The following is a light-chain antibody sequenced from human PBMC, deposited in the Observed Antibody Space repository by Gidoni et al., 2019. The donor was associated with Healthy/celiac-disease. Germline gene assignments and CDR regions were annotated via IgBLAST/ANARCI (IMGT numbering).Light chain of an antibody. CDR3: QQYNNWPPWT. Sequence: EIVITQPPATLSVSPGERATLTCRASQRVSSNLAWYQQRPGQAPRLLIYGASTRATGIPARFSGSGSGTEFTLTISSLQSEDFAVYYCQQYNNWPPWTFGPGTKVEIK. V-gene: IGKV3-15*01. CDR2: GAS. J-gene: IGKJ1*01. CDR1: QRVSSN.